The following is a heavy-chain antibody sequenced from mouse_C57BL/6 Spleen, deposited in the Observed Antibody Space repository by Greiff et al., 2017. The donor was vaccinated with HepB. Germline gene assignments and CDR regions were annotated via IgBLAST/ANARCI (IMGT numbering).Heavy chain of an antibody. J-gene: IGHJ3*01. CDR2: IYPYNGVS. CDR3: AREDYYGSSYGFAY. Sequence: VQLQQSGPELVKPGASVKISCKASGYSFTGYYMHWVKQSHGNILDWIGYIYPYNGVSSYNQKFKGKATLTVDKSSSAADMELRSLTSEDSAVYYCAREDYYGSSYGFAYWGQGTLVTVSA. D-gene: IGHD1-1*01. V-gene: IGHV1-31*01. CDR1: GYSFTGYY.